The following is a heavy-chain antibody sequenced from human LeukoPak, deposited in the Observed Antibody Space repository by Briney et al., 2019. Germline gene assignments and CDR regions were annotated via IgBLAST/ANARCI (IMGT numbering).Heavy chain of an antibody. D-gene: IGHD3-10*01. CDR3: AKTYYYGSGSYPIGAFGI. CDR1: GFTFSTYG. Sequence: PGRSLRLSCTASGFTFSTYGAHWVRQAPGKGLEWVAVISYDGTNKYYTDSVRGRFNISRDNSKNTLYLQMNSLRAEDTAVYYCAKTYYYGSGSYPIGAFGIWGQGTMVTVSS. CDR2: ISYDGTNK. J-gene: IGHJ3*02. V-gene: IGHV3-30*18.